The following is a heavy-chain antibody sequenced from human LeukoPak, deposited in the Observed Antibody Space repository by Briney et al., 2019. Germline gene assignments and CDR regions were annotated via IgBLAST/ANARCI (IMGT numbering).Heavy chain of an antibody. CDR1: GGSISSSTYY. D-gene: IGHD3-22*01. Sequence: SETLSLTFTVSGGSISSSTYYWGWIRQPPGKGLEWIGSIYYSGSTSYNPSLKSRVTISVGTSKNQFSLKLSSVTAADTAVYYCAGLSSGYYYFDYWGQGTLVTVSS. CDR2: IYYSGST. V-gene: IGHV4-39*01. J-gene: IGHJ4*02. CDR3: AGLSSGYYYFDY.